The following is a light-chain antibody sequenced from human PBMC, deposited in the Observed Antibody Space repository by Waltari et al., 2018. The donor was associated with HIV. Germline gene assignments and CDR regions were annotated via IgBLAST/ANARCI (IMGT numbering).Light chain of an antibody. CDR1: TSNSGRNT. Sequence: QSVLTHPPSVPGTPGQRAAISCSGRTSNSGRNTVTLYRQFPGTAPKLLIDGNNQRPSGVPGRFSGSKSGTSASLAITGLQSEDEAEYYCAAWDDSRSGEVVFGGGTKLTVL. CDR2: GNN. J-gene: IGLJ2*01. V-gene: IGLV1-44*01. CDR3: AAWDDSRSGEVV.